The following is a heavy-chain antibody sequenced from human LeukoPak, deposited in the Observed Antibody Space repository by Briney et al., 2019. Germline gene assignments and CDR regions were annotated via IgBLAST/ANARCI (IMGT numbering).Heavy chain of an antibody. CDR1: GGSFSGYY. J-gene: IGHJ5*02. D-gene: IGHD3-16*02. CDR2: INHSGRT. V-gene: IGHV4-34*01. CDR3: ARGGSYYDYVWGSYRPVGWFDP. Sequence: PSETLSLTCAVYGGSFSGYYWNWIRQPPGKGLEWIGEINHSGRTKYNPSLKSRVTISVDTSKNQFSLKLSSVTAADTAVYYCARGGSYYDYVWGSYRPVGWFDPWGQGTLVTVSS.